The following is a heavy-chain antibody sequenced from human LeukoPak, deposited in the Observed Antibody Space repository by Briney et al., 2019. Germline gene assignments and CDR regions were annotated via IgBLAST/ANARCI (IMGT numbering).Heavy chain of an antibody. Sequence: KPWETLSLTCAVYGGSLSGYYWSWIRQPPGKGLEWIGEINHSGITNYNPSLKSRVTISVDTSKNQFSLKLNSVTAVDTAVYYCARGDRYSSSWPFDFWGQGTLVTVSS. CDR3: ARGDRYSSSWPFDF. J-gene: IGHJ4*02. CDR1: GGSLSGYY. D-gene: IGHD6-13*01. V-gene: IGHV4-34*01. CDR2: INHSGIT.